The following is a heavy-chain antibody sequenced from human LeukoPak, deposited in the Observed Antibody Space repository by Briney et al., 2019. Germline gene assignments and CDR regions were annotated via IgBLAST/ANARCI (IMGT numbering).Heavy chain of an antibody. Sequence: GGSLRLSCAASGFTFRKYNMNWVRQAPGKGLEWVSAISSGSSYIYYADSVKGRFTISRDNAKNSLYLQMNSLRAEDTAVYYCARGRGSSWYENWFDPWGQGTLVTVSS. CDR2: ISSGSSYI. D-gene: IGHD6-13*01. J-gene: IGHJ5*02. CDR1: GFTFRKYN. V-gene: IGHV3-21*01. CDR3: ARGRGSSWYENWFDP.